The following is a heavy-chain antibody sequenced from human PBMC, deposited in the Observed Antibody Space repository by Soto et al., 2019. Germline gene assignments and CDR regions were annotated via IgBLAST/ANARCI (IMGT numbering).Heavy chain of an antibody. CDR3: ARVGGVAARTFSY. Sequence: PSETLSVTCTVSGGSISSDYWSWVRQPPGKGLEWIGYIYYSGSTNYNPSLESRVTIALDPSKNKFSLKLRSLTTADTAVYFCARVGGVAARTFSYWGQGTLVTVSS. D-gene: IGHD6-6*01. CDR2: IYYSGST. V-gene: IGHV4-59*01. J-gene: IGHJ4*02. CDR1: GGSISSDY.